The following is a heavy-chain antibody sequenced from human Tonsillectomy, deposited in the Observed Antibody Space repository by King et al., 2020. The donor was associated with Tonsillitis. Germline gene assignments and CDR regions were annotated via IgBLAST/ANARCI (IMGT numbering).Heavy chain of an antibody. V-gene: IGHV3-43*02. J-gene: IGHJ4*02. CDR2: ISGDGSST. D-gene: IGHD1-14*01. CDR1: GFTFDDRV. CDR3: ALTLKGGLDN. Sequence: QLVQSGGGVVQPGGSLRLSCAASGFTFDDRVMHWVRQVPGSGLQWVSLISGDGSSTFYVDSVEGRFTISRDNSKSSLFLQMNSLRTEDTALYYCALTLKGGLDNWGQGTLVTVSS.